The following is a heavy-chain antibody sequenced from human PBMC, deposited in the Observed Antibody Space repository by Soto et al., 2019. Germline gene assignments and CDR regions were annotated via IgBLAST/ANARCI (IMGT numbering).Heavy chain of an antibody. V-gene: IGHV3-23*01. Sequence: GGSLRLSCAASGFTFSSYAMSWVRQAPGKGLEWVSVISGSGGSTHYADSVKGRSTISRDNSKNTLHLQVNSLRGEDTAVYYCAKEADISGYYPDYWGQGTQVNVSS. CDR3: AKEADISGYYPDY. CDR2: ISGSGGST. D-gene: IGHD3-22*01. CDR1: GFTFSSYA. J-gene: IGHJ4*02.